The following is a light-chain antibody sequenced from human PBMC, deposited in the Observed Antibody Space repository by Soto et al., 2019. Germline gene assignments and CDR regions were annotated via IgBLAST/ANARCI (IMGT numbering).Light chain of an antibody. Sequence: EIVLTPSPATLSLSPGERATLSCRASQSVSSYLAWYQQKPGQAPRLLIYDASKRATGIPARFSGSGSGTDFTLTISSLESEDFAVYYCQQRSIWPWTFGQGTKVDIK. CDR3: QQRSIWPWT. V-gene: IGKV3-11*01. CDR1: QSVSSY. J-gene: IGKJ1*01. CDR2: DAS.